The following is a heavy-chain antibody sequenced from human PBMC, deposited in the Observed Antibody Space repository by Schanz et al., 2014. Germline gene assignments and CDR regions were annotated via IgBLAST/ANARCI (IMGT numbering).Heavy chain of an antibody. CDR1: GYSFSAYY. J-gene: IGHJ3*02. Sequence: QVQLVQSGAELKNPGASVKVSCKASGYSFSAYYIHWMRQAPGQGLEWLGRFTHISQKFQGRVTMTRDTSSTTAYMELNSLRSDDTAVYYCARDIQYHYDTSGPVGAFDIWGQGTVVTVSS. CDR2: FT. CDR3: ARDIQYHYDTSGPVGAFDI. V-gene: IGHV1-2*06. D-gene: IGHD3-22*01.